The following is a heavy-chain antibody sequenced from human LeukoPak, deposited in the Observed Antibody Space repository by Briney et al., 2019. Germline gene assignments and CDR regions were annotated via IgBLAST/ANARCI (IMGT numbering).Heavy chain of an antibody. Sequence: SETLSLTCAVYGGSFSGYCWSWIRQPPGKGLEWIGEINHSGSTNYNPSLKSRVTISVDTSKNQFSLKLSSVTAADTAVYYCARPLYYDFWSGYYYAFDIWGQGTMVTVSS. CDR1: GGSFSGYC. CDR3: ARPLYYDFWSGYYYAFDI. V-gene: IGHV4-34*01. J-gene: IGHJ3*02. D-gene: IGHD3-3*01. CDR2: INHSGST.